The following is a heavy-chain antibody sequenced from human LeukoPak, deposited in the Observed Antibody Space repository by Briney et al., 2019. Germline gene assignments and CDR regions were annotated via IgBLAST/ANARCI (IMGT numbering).Heavy chain of an antibody. CDR3: GSRAGAAAGIFFEY. Sequence: ASVKVSCKASGGTFSSYAISWVRQAPGQGLEWMGRINPNSGGTNYAQKFQGRVTMTRDTSISTAYMELSRLRSDDTAVYYCGSRAGAAAGIFFEYWGQGTLVTVSS. J-gene: IGHJ4*02. D-gene: IGHD6-13*01. V-gene: IGHV1-2*06. CDR1: GGTFSSYA. CDR2: INPNSGGT.